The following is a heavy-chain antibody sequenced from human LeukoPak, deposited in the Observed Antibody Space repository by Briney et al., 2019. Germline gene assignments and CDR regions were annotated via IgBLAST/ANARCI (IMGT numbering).Heavy chain of an antibody. Sequence: PGGSLRLSCVASGFTLSSYSMNWVRQAPGKGLDWVAVMSFDGKNTYYADSVKGRFTVSRDNSKNTLYLQMNSLRPEDTAVYYCAREGFYGSGSSPTFYFDYWGQGTLVTVSS. CDR2: MSFDGKNT. CDR1: GFTLSSYS. D-gene: IGHD3-10*01. V-gene: IGHV3-30*04. CDR3: AREGFYGSGSSPTFYFDY. J-gene: IGHJ4*02.